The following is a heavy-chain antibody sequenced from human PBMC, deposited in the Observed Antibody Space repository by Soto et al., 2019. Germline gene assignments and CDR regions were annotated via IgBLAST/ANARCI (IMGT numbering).Heavy chain of an antibody. CDR3: ARGHGVGGWFDP. CDR2: MNRNSGNT. CDR1: GYTFTSYD. V-gene: IGHV1-8*01. J-gene: IGHJ5*02. Sequence: QVQLVQSGAEVKKPGASVKVSCKASGYTFTSYDINWVRQATGQGLEWMGWMNRNSGNTGYAQKFQGRVTRNRNTCISTAYMELSSPRSEDTAVYYCARGHGVGGWFDPWGQSTLVTVSS. D-gene: IGHD3-10*01.